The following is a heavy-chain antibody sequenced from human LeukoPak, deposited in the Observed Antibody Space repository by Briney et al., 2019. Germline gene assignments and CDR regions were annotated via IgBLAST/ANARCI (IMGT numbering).Heavy chain of an antibody. CDR1: GFTFSSYS. CDR3: ARERFQLRYFDRLSETDAFDI. V-gene: IGHV3-48*01. Sequence: GGSLRLSCAASGFTFSSYSMNWVRQAPGKGLEWVSYISSSSSTIYYADSVKGRFTISRDNAKNSLYLQMNSLRAEDTAVYYCARERFQLRYFDRLSETDAFDIWGQGTMVTVSS. J-gene: IGHJ3*02. CDR2: ISSSSSTI. D-gene: IGHD3-9*01.